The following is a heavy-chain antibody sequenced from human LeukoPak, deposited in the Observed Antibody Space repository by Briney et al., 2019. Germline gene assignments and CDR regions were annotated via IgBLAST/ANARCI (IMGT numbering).Heavy chain of an antibody. CDR2: IYYSGST. V-gene: IGHV4-31*03. J-gene: IGHJ6*04. CDR3: AGDRRGVDYYYGMDV. D-gene: IGHD2-21*01. CDR1: GGSISSGGYY. Sequence: SETLSLTCTVSGGSISSGGYYWSWIRQHPGKGLEWIGYIYYSGSTYYNPSLKSRLTISVDTSKNRFSLKLSSVIAADTAVYYCAGDRRGVDYYYGMDVWGKGTTVTVSS.